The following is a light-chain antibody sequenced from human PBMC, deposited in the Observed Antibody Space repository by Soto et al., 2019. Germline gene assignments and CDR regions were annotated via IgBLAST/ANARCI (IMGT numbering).Light chain of an antibody. CDR2: EVS. CDR3: SSYTASSTLL. J-gene: IGLJ1*01. CDR1: SSDVGGYNY. Sequence: QSVLTQPASVSGSPGQSITISRTGTSSDVGGYNYVSWSQQHPGKAPKLLISEVSNRPSGVSNRFSGSKSGNTASLTISGLQADDEADYYCSSYTASSTLLFGTGTKV. V-gene: IGLV2-14*03.